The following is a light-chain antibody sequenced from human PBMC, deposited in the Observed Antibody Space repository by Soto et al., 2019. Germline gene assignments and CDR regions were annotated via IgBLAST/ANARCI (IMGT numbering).Light chain of an antibody. CDR1: SSAVGSYRF. Sequence: QSALTQPASVSGSPGQSITISCTGSSSAVGSYRFVSWYQHHPGKVPKLIIYEGGKRPSGVSNRFSGSEPGNTASLTISGXQAEDEADYYCGSSAPSRTFVFGTGTKVTVL. J-gene: IGLJ1*01. CDR3: GSSAPSRTFV. V-gene: IGLV2-23*01. CDR2: EGG.